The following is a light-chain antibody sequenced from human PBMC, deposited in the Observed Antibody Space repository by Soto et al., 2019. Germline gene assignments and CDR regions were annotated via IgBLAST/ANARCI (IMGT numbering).Light chain of an antibody. CDR2: DDN. CDR1: SSNIGGNS. V-gene: IGLV1-51*01. J-gene: IGLJ1*01. CDR3: GSWDICLSADV. Sequence: QSVLTQPPSVSAAPGQKVTISCSGSSSNIGGNSVSWYQQLPGTAPKLLIYDDNKRPSGIPDRFSGSKSGTSATLGITGFHTGDEADYYCGSWDICLSADVFGTGTKGTVL.